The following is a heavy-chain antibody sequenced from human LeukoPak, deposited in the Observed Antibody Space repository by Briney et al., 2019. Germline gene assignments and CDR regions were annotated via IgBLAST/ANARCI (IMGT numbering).Heavy chain of an antibody. CDR1: GGSFSGYY. D-gene: IGHD6-6*01. J-gene: IGHJ5*02. V-gene: IGHV4-34*01. CDR2: INHSGST. Sequence: SETLSLTCAVYGGSFSGYYWSWIRQPPGKGLEWIGEINHSGSTNYNPSLKTRVTISVDTSKNQFSLKLSSVTAADTAVYCCARTFLAARPKGANWFDPWGQGTLVTVSS. CDR3: ARTFLAARPKGANWFDP.